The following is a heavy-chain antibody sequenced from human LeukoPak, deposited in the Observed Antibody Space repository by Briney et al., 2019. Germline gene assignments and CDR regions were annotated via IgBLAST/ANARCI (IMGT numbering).Heavy chain of an antibody. D-gene: IGHD5-24*01. V-gene: IGHV4-59*01. CDR3: AGRLWRRDGYNLSAFDI. CDR2: IYYSGST. CDR1: GGSISSYY. J-gene: IGHJ3*02. Sequence: SETLSLTCTVSGGSISSYYWNWIRQPPGKGLEWIGYIYYSGSTNYNPSLKSRFTISVDTSKNQFSLKLSSVTAADADVYYCAGRLWRRDGYNLSAFDIWGQGTMVTVSS.